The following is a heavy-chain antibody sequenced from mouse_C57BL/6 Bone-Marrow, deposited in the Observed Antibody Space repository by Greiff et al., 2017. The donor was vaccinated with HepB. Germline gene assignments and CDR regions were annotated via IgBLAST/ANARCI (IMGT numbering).Heavy chain of an antibody. V-gene: IGHV5-4*01. CDR3: ARGPPITTVVATNNWYFDV. CDR1: GFTFSSYA. J-gene: IGHJ1*03. CDR2: ISDGGSYT. D-gene: IGHD1-1*01. Sequence: EVHLVESGGGLVKPGGSLKLSCAASGFTFSSYAMSWVRQTPEKRLEWVATISDGGSYTYYPDNVKGRFTISRDNAKNNLYLQMSHLKSEDTAMYYCARGPPITTVVATNNWYFDVWGTGTTVTVSS.